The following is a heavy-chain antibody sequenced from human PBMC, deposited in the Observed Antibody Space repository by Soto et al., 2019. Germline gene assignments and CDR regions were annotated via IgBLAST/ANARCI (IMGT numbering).Heavy chain of an antibody. CDR2: IIPIFGTA. Sequence: SVKVSCKASGGRISSYAISWGRKDTGQGLEWMGGIIPIFGTANYAQKFQGRVTITADESTSTAYMELSSLRSEDTAVYYCARVSPVLAATPDISYYYGMDVWGQGTTVTVSS. J-gene: IGHJ6*02. D-gene: IGHD2-15*01. CDR1: GGRISSYA. V-gene: IGHV1-69*13. CDR3: ARVSPVLAATPDISYYYGMDV.